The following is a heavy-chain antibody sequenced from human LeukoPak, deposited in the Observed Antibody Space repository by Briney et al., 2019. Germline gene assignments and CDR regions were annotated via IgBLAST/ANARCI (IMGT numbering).Heavy chain of an antibody. CDR2: IYYSGTT. CDR1: GGSISRSNYY. CDR3: ASLAVAGSCFDY. Sequence: SETLSLTCSVSGGSISRSNYYWDWIRQPPGKGLEWIGSIYYSGTTNYNPSLKSRVTISVDTSKNQFSLKLSTVTAADTAVYYCASLAVAGSCFDYWGQGTLVTVSS. J-gene: IGHJ4*02. V-gene: IGHV4-39*07. D-gene: IGHD6-19*01.